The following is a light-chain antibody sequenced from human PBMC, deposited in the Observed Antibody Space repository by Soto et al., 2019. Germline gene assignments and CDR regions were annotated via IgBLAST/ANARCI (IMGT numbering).Light chain of an antibody. V-gene: IGLV2-14*01. Sequence: QSVLTQRASVSGSPGQSTTISCTGTSSDVGGYNYVSWYQQHPGKAPKLIIYDVSNRPSGVSIRFSGSKSDNTASLTISGLQPEDEADYHCSSYTTSNTRQIVFGTGTKVTVL. J-gene: IGLJ1*01. CDR2: DVS. CDR1: SSDVGGYNY. CDR3: SSYTTSNTRQIV.